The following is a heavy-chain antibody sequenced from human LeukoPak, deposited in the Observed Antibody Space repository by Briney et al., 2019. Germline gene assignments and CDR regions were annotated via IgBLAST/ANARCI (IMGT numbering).Heavy chain of an antibody. J-gene: IGHJ3*02. D-gene: IGHD3-22*01. CDR1: GGSISSYY. Sequence: KPSETLSLTCTVSGGSISSYYWSWIRQPPGKGLEWIGYIYYSGSTNYNLSLKSRVTISVDTSKNQFSLKLSSVTAADTAVYYCARGHYYDSSGHDAFDIWGQGTMVTVSS. CDR2: IYYSGST. CDR3: ARGHYYDSSGHDAFDI. V-gene: IGHV4-59*01.